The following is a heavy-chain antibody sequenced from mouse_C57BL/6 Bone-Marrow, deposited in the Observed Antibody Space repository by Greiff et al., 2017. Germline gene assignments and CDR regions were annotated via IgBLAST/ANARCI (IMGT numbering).Heavy chain of an antibody. CDR2: INPSSGYT. Sequence: QVQLQQSGAELAKPGASVKLSCKASGYTFTSYWMHWVKQRPGQGLEWIGYINPSSGYTKYNPKFKNKATLTADKPSSTAYMQLSSLTYEDPAVYYCARGRLRFWGQGTTLTVSS. V-gene: IGHV1-7*01. J-gene: IGHJ2*01. D-gene: IGHD2-2*01. CDR3: ARGRLRF. CDR1: GYTFTSYW.